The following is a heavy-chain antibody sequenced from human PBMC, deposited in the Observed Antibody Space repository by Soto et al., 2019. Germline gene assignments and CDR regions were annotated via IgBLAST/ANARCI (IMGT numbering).Heavy chain of an antibody. V-gene: IGHV4-34*01. CDR3: ARGTGLLWFGELISYWYFDI. Sequence: PSETLSLTCAVYGGSFSGYYWSWIRQPPGKGLEWIGEINHSGSTNYNPSLKSRVTISVDTSKNQFSLKLSSVTAADTAVYYCARGTGLLWFGELISYWYFDIWGRGTLVTVSS. CDR2: INHSGST. CDR1: GGSFSGYY. J-gene: IGHJ2*01. D-gene: IGHD3-10*01.